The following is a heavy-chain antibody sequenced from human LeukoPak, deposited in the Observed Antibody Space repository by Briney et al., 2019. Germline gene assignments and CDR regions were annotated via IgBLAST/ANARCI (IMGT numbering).Heavy chain of an antibody. D-gene: IGHD3-16*01. V-gene: IGHV4-61*02. CDR3: ARALYDYVWGSQVYFDY. J-gene: IGHJ4*02. Sequence: SETLSLTCTVSGGSISSGSYYWSWIRQPAGKGLEWIGRIYTSGSTNYNPSLKSRVTISVDTSKNQFSLKLSSVTAADPAVYYCARALYDYVWGSQVYFDYWGQGTLVTVSS. CDR1: GGSISSGSYY. CDR2: IYTSGST.